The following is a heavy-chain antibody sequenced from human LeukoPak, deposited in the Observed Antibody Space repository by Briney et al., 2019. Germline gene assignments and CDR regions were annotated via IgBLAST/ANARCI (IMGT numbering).Heavy chain of an antibody. CDR3: ARDQSGIVGATGYFHH. V-gene: IGHV4-59*01. CDR2: IYYSGST. Sequence: SETLSLTCTVSGGSISGYYWSWIRQAPGKGLEWIGYIYYSGSTNYNPSLQSRVTISVDTSKNQFSLKVSSVTAADTAVYFCARDQSGIVGATGYFHHWGQGTLVTVSS. J-gene: IGHJ1*01. D-gene: IGHD1-26*01. CDR1: GGSISGYY.